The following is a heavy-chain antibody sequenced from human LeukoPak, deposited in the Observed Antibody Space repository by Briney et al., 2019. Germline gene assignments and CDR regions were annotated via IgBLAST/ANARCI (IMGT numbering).Heavy chain of an antibody. CDR1: GFTFTSSS. Sequence: ASVKLSCKASGFTFTSSSMQWVRQARGQPLEWIGWIAVGSGNTNYAQKFQGRVTITRDMSTSTAYMELSSLRSEDTAVYYCAAVFGSGYYYYFDYWGRGTLVTVSS. J-gene: IGHJ4*02. CDR3: AAVFGSGYYYYFDY. D-gene: IGHD3-22*01. CDR2: IAVGSGNT. V-gene: IGHV1-58*02.